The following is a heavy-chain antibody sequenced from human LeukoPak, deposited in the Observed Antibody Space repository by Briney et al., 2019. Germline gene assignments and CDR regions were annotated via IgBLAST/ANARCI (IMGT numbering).Heavy chain of an antibody. CDR3: ARDYDSSGYLGY. Sequence: SVKVSCKASGCTFSSYAISWVRQAPGQGLEWMGRIIPILGIANYAQKFQGRVTITADKSTSTAYMELSSLRSEDTAVYYCARDYDSSGYLGYWGQGTLVTVSS. V-gene: IGHV1-69*04. J-gene: IGHJ4*02. CDR1: GCTFSSYA. D-gene: IGHD3-22*01. CDR2: IIPILGIA.